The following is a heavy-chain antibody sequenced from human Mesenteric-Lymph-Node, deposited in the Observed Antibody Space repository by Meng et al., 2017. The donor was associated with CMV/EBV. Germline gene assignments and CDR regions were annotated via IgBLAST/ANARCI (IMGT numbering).Heavy chain of an antibody. V-gene: IGHV1-18*01. J-gene: IGHJ4*02. D-gene: IGHD3-10*01. Sequence: SGYTFHSYGISWVRQAPGQGLEWMGWISTYNGNTNYAQNLQGRVTMTTDTSTSTAYMEVRSLTSDDTAVYYCAKDNYFGSGSYLGYWGQGTLVTVSS. CDR3: AKDNYFGSGSYLGY. CDR1: GYTFHSYG. CDR2: ISTYNGNT.